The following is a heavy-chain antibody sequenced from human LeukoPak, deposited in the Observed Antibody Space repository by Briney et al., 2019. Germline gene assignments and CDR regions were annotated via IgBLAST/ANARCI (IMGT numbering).Heavy chain of an antibody. CDR1: GYTFTSYG. V-gene: IGHV1-18*01. D-gene: IGHD5-24*01. CDR3: ARDGRDGYNS. Sequence: GASVTVSYTASGYTFTSYGISWVRQAPGQGLEWMGWISAYNGNTNYAQKLQGRVTITTYTSTSTAYMELRSLRSDDTAVYYCARDGRDGYNSWGQGTLVTVSS. J-gene: IGHJ5*02. CDR2: ISAYNGNT.